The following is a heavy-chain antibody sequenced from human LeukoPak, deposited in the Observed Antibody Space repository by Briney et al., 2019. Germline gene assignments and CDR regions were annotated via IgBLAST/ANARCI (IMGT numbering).Heavy chain of an antibody. Sequence: SQTLSLTCAISGDSVSSDSAAWNWIRLSPSRGLEWLGRTYYRSTWYNDYAVSVKSRITINPDTSKNQFSLQLNSVTPEDTAVYYCARETVAPDYFDYWGQGTLVTVSS. CDR2: TYYRSTWYN. V-gene: IGHV6-1*01. CDR3: ARETVAPDYFDY. J-gene: IGHJ4*02. D-gene: IGHD4-23*01. CDR1: GDSVSSDSAA.